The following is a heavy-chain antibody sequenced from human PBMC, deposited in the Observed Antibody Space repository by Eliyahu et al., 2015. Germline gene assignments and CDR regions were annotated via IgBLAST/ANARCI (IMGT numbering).Heavy chain of an antibody. J-gene: IGHJ6*02. V-gene: IGHV4-39*01. CDR1: XXXXSGVXYS. CDR2: XGGN. CDR3: SRQRSLIASRYNFYHRGFDV. D-gene: IGHD1-20*01. Sequence: QLLLEESGPGVVKPSETLSLXCTVSXXXXSGVXYSWDWIRQPPGKGLEWXGNXGGNHVNPSLRXRVTISVDATMNQFSLILRSVTAADTATYYCSRQRSLIASRYNFYHRGFDVWGQGTTVIVSS.